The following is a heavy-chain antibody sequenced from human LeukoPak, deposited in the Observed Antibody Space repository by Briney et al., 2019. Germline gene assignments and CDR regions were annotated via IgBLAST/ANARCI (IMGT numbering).Heavy chain of an antibody. D-gene: IGHD2-2*01. CDR1: GGSISSYY. CDR2: IYNSGST. Sequence: PSETLSLTCTVSGGSISSYYWSWIRQPPGKGLEWIGYIYNSGSTNYNPSLKSRVTISVDTSKNQFSLKLSSVTAADTAVYYCARGIDCSSTSCLYYYYYYYMDVWGKGTTVTVSS. V-gene: IGHV4-59*01. J-gene: IGHJ6*03. CDR3: ARGIDCSSTSCLYYYYYYYMDV.